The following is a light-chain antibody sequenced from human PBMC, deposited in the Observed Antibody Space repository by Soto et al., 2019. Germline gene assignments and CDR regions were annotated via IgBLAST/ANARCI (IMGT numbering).Light chain of an antibody. CDR1: QRVSNVY. CDR2: DTS. CDR3: QLSCSSPRT. V-gene: IGKV3-20*01. Sequence: EIVLTQSPGTLSSSPGERATLSCRASQRVSNVYLAWYQQKPGQAPRLLIDDTSNRATGSPDRVSGSGSGTDFTLTISLLEPEDFAVYYCQLSCSSPRTFGQGTKVEIK. J-gene: IGKJ2*01.